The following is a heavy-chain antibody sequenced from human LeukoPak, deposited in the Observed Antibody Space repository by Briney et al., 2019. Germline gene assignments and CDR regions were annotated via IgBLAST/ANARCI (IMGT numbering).Heavy chain of an antibody. CDR2: IRYDGSNK. Sequence: PGGSLRLSCAASGFTFSSYGMHWVRQAPGKGLEWVAFIRYDGSNKYYADSVKGRFTISRDNSKNTLYLQMNSLRAEDTAVYYCARDALSIVATITNYYYYMDVWGKGTTVTVSS. CDR1: GFTFSSYG. J-gene: IGHJ6*03. D-gene: IGHD5-12*01. CDR3: ARDALSIVATITNYYYYMDV. V-gene: IGHV3-30*02.